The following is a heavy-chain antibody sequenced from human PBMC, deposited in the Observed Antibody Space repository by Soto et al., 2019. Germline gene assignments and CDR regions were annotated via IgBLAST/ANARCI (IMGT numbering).Heavy chain of an antibody. D-gene: IGHD1-1*01. J-gene: IGHJ1*01. V-gene: IGHV3-74*01. Sequence: EVQLVESGGGLVQPGGSLRISCAASGFTFSNYWIYWVRKVPGKGLVWVSRIAADGSNTAYADSVEGRFSISRDNAKNTLYLQMNSLRPDDTALYYFAKNRGPFLRDGLDYWGQGTLVTVSS. CDR1: GFTFSNYW. CDR2: IAADGSNT. CDR3: AKNRGPFLRDGLDY.